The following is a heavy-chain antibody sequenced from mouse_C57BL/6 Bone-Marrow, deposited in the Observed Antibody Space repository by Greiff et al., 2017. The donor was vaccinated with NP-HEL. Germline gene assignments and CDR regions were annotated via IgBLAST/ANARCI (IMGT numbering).Heavy chain of an antibody. V-gene: IGHV5-6*01. Sequence: EVKLMESGGDLVKPGGSLKLSCAASGFTFSSYGMSWVRQTPDKRLEWVATISSGGSYTYYPDSVKGRFTISRDNAKNTLYLQMSSLKSEDTAMYYCASPYYGSSPWFAYWGQGTLVTVSA. CDR2: ISSGGSYT. CDR3: ASPYYGSSPWFAY. CDR1: GFTFSSYG. J-gene: IGHJ3*01. D-gene: IGHD1-1*01.